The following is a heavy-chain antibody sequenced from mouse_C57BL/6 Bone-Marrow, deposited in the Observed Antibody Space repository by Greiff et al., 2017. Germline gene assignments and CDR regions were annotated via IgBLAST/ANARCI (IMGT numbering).Heavy chain of an antibody. Sequence: VQLQQSGAELVRPGSSVKMSCKTSGYTFTSYGIHWVKQRPGQGLEWIGYIYIGNGYTEYNEKFKGKATLTSDTSSSTAYMQLSSLTSEDSAIYCCARGLYGNPCSYVDYWGKGTTLTVSS. CDR2: IYIGNGYT. D-gene: IGHD2-1*01. CDR3: ARGLYGNPCSYVDY. CDR1: GYTFTSYG. V-gene: IGHV1-58*01. J-gene: IGHJ2*01.